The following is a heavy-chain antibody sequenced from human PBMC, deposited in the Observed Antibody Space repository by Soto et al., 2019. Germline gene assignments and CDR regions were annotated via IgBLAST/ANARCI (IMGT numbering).Heavy chain of an antibody. CDR2: INPNSGGT. J-gene: IGHJ4*02. CDR1: GYTFTDYY. Sequence: QVQLVQSGAEVKKPGASVKVSCKASGYTFTDYYIHWVRQAPGQGLEWMGWINPNSGGTNYAQKFQGQVTMTSDTICSSAYMDLTWLKSYDTAVYYCARGLLVRGVIIVDFDSWGQGTLVTVSS. V-gene: IGHV1-2*02. D-gene: IGHD3-10*01. CDR3: ARGLLVRGVIIVDFDS.